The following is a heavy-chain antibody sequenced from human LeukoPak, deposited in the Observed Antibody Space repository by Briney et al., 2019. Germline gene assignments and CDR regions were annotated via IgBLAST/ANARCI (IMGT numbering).Heavy chain of an antibody. CDR1: GFTFSSYS. CDR2: ISSSSSTI. CDR3: ARGIAAAGTNWFDP. Sequence: GGSLRLSCAASGFTFSSYSMNWVRQAPGKGLEWVSYISSSSSTIYYADSVKGRFTISRDNAKNSLYLQMNSLRAEDTAVYYCARGIAAAGTNWFDPWGQGTLVTVSS. V-gene: IGHV3-48*01. J-gene: IGHJ5*02. D-gene: IGHD6-13*01.